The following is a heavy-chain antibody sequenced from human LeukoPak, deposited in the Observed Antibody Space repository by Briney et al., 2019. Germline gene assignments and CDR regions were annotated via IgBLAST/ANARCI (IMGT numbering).Heavy chain of an antibody. CDR1: GGSFSGYY. Sequence: PSETLSPTCAVYGGSFSGYYWSWIRQPPGKGLEWIGEINHSGSTNYNPSLKSRVTISVDTSKNQFSLKLSSVTAADTAVYYCASGLGATSDHNWFDPWGQGTLVTVSS. CDR2: INHSGST. D-gene: IGHD1-26*01. V-gene: IGHV4-34*01. CDR3: ASGLGATSDHNWFDP. J-gene: IGHJ5*02.